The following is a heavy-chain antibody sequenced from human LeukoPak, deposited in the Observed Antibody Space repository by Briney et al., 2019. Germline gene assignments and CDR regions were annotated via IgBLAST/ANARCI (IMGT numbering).Heavy chain of an antibody. V-gene: IGHV4-38-2*02. CDR1: GYSISSGYY. CDR3: ARGGYRYYYYMDV. D-gene: IGHD1-1*01. Sequence: SETLSLTCTVSGYSISSGYYWGWIRQPPGKGLEWIGSIYHGGSTYYNPSLKSRVTISVDTSKNQFSLKLSSVTAADTAVYYCARGGYRYYYYMDVWGKGTTVTVSS. J-gene: IGHJ6*03. CDR2: IYHGGST.